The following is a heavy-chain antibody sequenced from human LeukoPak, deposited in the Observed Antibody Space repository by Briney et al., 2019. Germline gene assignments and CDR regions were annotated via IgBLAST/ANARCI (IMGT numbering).Heavy chain of an antibody. D-gene: IGHD6-19*01. CDR2: INTDGSST. J-gene: IGHJ4*02. CDR1: GFTFSSYW. CDR3: ARVVQWLGGLD. V-gene: IGHV3-74*01. Sequence: GGSPRLSCAASGFTFSSYWMHWVRQAPGKGLVWVSRINTDGSSTSYADSVKGRFTISRDNAKNTLYLQMNSLRAEDTAVYYCARVVQWLGGLDWGQGTLVTVSS.